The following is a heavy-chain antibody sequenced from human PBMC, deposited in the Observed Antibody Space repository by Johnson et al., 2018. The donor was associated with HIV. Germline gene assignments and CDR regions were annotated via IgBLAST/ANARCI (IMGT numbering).Heavy chain of an antibody. D-gene: IGHD3-3*01. Sequence: QVQLVESGGGVVQPGGSLRLSCAASGLTFRNYDIHWVRQPPGKGLEWVALIRYDGSNKFYADSVKGRFTISRDNSKNTMHLQMNSLRAEDTAVYYCAKDAGNDFRGLDAFDIWGQGTKVTVSS. CDR2: IRYDGSNK. CDR1: GLTFRNYD. V-gene: IGHV3-30*02. CDR3: AKDAGNDFRGLDAFDI. J-gene: IGHJ3*02.